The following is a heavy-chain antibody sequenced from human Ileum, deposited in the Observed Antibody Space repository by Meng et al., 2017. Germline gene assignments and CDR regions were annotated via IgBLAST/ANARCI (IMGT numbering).Heavy chain of an antibody. CDR2: AANSSDPSP. Sequence: ERMQYSVVGLLSRPATLPLMCHVPRCPVSRAAYQWGWFRQPPRKVLDWIGYAANSSDPSPIYHPSLKSRVTISLDTPKNQFSLKLTSVTAADTAVYYCARDYWGSLDYWGQGILVTVSS. V-gene: IGHV4-61*08. D-gene: IGHD7-27*01. J-gene: IGHJ4*02. CDR3: ARDYWGSLDY. CDR1: RCPVSRAAYQ.